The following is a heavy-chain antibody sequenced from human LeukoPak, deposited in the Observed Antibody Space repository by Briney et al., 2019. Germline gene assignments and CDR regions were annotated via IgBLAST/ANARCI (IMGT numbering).Heavy chain of an antibody. CDR2: ISGSGGST. V-gene: IGHV3-23*01. Sequence: GGSLRLSCAVSGFTFSSFALSWVRQGPGKGLEWVSGISGSGGSTYYADSVKGRFTISRDNSNNRLYLQMNSLRAEDTAVYYCAKDKGSGTYPPYWGQGTLVTVSS. CDR3: AKDKGSGTYPPY. J-gene: IGHJ4*02. D-gene: IGHD1-26*01. CDR1: GFTFSSFA.